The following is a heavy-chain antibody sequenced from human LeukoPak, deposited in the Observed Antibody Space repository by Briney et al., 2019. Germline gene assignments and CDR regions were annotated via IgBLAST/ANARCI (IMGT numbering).Heavy chain of an antibody. CDR2: IYSGGST. CDR1: GFIFSTFS. Sequence: PGGSLRLSCAASGFIFSTFSMNWVRQAPGKGLEWVSVIYSGGSTYYADSVKGRFTISRDNSKNTLYLQMNSLRAEDTAVYYCSSGSYWDYFDYWGQGTLVTVSS. J-gene: IGHJ4*02. V-gene: IGHV3-53*01. CDR3: SSGSYWDYFDY. D-gene: IGHD1-26*01.